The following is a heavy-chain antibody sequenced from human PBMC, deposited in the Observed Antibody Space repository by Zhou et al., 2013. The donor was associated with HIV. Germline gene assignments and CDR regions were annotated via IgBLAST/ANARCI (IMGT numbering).Heavy chain of an antibody. Sequence: QVQVVQSGAEVKKPGSSVKVSCKASGGSFINYAVSWVRQARGQGIEWIGGIIPVFGTLNYSQKFQGRVTISTDESKSTAYMELSSLRSEDTAVYYCARVGAGWLQFNALDYWGQGTLVTVSS. D-gene: IGHD5-12*01. V-gene: IGHV1-69*05. CDR1: GGSFINYA. CDR2: IIPVFGTL. CDR3: ARVGAGWLQFNALDY. J-gene: IGHJ4*02.